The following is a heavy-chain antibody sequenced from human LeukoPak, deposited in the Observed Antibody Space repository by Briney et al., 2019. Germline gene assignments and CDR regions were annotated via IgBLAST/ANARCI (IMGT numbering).Heavy chain of an antibody. J-gene: IGHJ6*02. Sequence: GGSLRLSCAASGFTFSNYAMSWVRQAPGKGLEWVSTINDSGGSTYYTDSVKGRFTISRDNSKNTLYLQMNSLRAEDTAVYYCAKAYTYYYGSGSYYGHYYDMDVWGQGTTVTVSS. CDR1: GFTFSNYA. V-gene: IGHV3-23*01. CDR3: AKAYTYYYGSGSYYGHYYDMDV. D-gene: IGHD3-10*01. CDR2: INDSGGST.